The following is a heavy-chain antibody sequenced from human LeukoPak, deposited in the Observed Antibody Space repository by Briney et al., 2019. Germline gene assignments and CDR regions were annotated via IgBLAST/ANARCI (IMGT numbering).Heavy chain of an antibody. CDR1: GFTSSSYS. V-gene: IGHV3-30*02. CDR2: IRYDGSNK. J-gene: IGHJ6*03. CDR3: AKGRGYYYYYMDV. Sequence: GGSLRLSCAASGFTSSSYSMHWVRQAPGKGLEWVAFIRYDGSNKYYADSVKGRFTISRDNSKNTLYLQMNSLRAEDTAVYYCAKGRGYYYYYMDVWGKGTTVTVSS.